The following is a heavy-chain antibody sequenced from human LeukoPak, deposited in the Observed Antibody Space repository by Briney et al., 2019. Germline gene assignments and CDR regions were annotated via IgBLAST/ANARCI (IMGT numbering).Heavy chain of an antibody. D-gene: IGHD4-11*01. J-gene: IGHJ4*02. CDR2: IYYSGST. CDR1: GFTFSSYA. V-gene: IGHV4-59*08. Sequence: GSLRRSCAASGFTFSSYAMSWIRQPPGKGLEWIGYIYYSGSTSYNPSLKSRVTISVDTSKNQFSLKLNSVTAADTAVYYCARQGPLTTAVTTRTNPFDYWGQGTLVTVSS. CDR3: ARQGPLTTAVTTRTNPFDY.